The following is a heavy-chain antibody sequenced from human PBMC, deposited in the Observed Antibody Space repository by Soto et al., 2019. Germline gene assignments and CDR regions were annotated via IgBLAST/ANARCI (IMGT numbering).Heavy chain of an antibody. CDR1: GGSISSGGYY. CDR2: IYYSGST. V-gene: IGHV4-31*03. CDR3: ARMYSSSYIIFDY. Sequence: QVQLQESGPGLVKPSQTLSLTCTVSGGSISSGGYYWSWIRQHPGKGLEWIGYIYYSGSTYYNPSFKSRVTISVDTSKNQFSLKLSSVTAAHTAVYYCARMYSSSYIIFDYWGQGTLVTVSS. D-gene: IGHD6-6*01. J-gene: IGHJ4*02.